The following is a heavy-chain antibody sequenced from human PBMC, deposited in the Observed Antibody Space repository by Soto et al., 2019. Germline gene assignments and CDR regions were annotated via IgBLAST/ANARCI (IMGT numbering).Heavy chain of an antibody. CDR1: GFICSSYD. V-gene: IGHV3-23*01. D-gene: IGHD2-8*02. CDR3: AKATATGGGAFEI. Sequence: LRLSCAVSGFICSSYDMSWVRQAPGKGLEWVSTILVSGSTHYEDSVKGRFTISRDTSRNTVYLQMNSLTAGDTAVYYCAKATATGGGAFEIYGQGTMVTVSS. J-gene: IGHJ3*02. CDR2: ILVSGST.